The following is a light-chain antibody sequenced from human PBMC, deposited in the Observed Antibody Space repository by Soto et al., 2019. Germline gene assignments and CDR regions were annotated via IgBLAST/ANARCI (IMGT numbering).Light chain of an antibody. CDR3: SSKRTAASLV. J-gene: IGLJ1*01. CDR2: EVS. V-gene: IGLV2-14*01. Sequence: QSALTQPGSVTGSTGQTITISCTGTSSDVGAYNYVSWYQQHPGKAPKLMIYEVSNRPSGVSDRFSGSKSGNTASLTISGLQAADEADYYCSSKRTAASLVFGTGTKVTVL. CDR1: SSDVGAYNY.